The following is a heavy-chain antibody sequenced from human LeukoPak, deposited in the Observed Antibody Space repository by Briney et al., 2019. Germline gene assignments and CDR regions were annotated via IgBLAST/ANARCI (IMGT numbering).Heavy chain of an antibody. Sequence: SETLSLTCAVYGGSFSGYYWSWIRQPPGKGLEWIGEINHSGSTNYNPSLKSRVTISVDTSKNQFSLKLSSVTAADTAVYYCARGPNILRAYFDYWGQGTLVTVSS. J-gene: IGHJ4*02. CDR2: INHSGST. V-gene: IGHV4-34*01. CDR1: GGSFSGYY. CDR3: ARGPNILRAYFDY.